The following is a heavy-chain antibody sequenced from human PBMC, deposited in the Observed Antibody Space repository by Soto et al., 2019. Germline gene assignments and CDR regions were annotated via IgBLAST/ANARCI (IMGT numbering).Heavy chain of an antibody. CDR3: ARGPTGWFGYDY. Sequence: EVQLVESGGGLVQPGGSLRLSCAASGFTFSSSWMHWVRQAPGKGLLWVARINSGATITNYADSVKGRFTISRDNAKNTLYLQMDSLTAEDTAVYYCARGPTGWFGYDYWGQGTLATVSS. J-gene: IGHJ4*02. CDR1: GFTFSSSW. V-gene: IGHV3-74*01. D-gene: IGHD3-10*01. CDR2: INSGATIT.